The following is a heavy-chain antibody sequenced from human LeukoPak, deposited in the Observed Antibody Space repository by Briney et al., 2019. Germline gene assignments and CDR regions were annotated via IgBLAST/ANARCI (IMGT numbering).Heavy chain of an antibody. CDR3: ARGLWGIDY. V-gene: IGHV4-59*01. J-gene: IGHJ4*02. Sequence: SETLSLTCTVSGGSISSYYWSWIRQPPGKGVEWIGYIHYSGSTNYNPSLKSRVTISVDTSKNQFSLKVSSVTAADTAVYYCARGLWGIDYWGQGTLVTVSS. CDR1: GGSISSYY. CDR2: IHYSGST. D-gene: IGHD2-21*01.